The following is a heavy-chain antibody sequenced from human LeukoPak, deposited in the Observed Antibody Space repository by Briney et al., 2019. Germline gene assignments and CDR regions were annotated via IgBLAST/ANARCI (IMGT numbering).Heavy chain of an antibody. CDR2: IKQDGSEK. CDR1: GFTFSSYW. J-gene: IGHJ6*03. CDR3: ARVEVYSSGWYDYYYYMDV. D-gene: IGHD6-19*01. V-gene: IGHV3-7*01. Sequence: GGSLRLSCAASGFTFSSYWMSWVRQAPGKGLEWVANIKQDGSEKYYVDSVKGRFTISRDNAKNSLYLQMNSLRAEDTAVYYCARVEVYSSGWYDYYYYMDVWGKGTTVTISS.